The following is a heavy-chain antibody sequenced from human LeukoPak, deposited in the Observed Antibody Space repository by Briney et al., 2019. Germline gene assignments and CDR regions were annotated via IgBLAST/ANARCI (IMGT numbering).Heavy chain of an antibody. V-gene: IGHV3-NL1*01. D-gene: IGHD3-16*02. CDR2: IYSGGST. CDR3: ASGVFTVWGSYRRDY. Sequence: PGGSLRLSCAASGFTFSSYGMHWVRQAPGKGLEWVSVIYSGGSTYYADSVKGRFTISRDNSKNTLYLQMNSLRAEDTAVYYCASGVFTVWGSYRRDYWGQGTLVTVSS. J-gene: IGHJ4*02. CDR1: GFTFSSYG.